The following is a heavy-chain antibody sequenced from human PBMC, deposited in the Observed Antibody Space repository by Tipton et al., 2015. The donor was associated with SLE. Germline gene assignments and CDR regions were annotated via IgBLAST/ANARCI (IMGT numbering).Heavy chain of an antibody. Sequence: SLRLSCAASGFTFDDYAMHWVRQAPGKGLEWVSGISWNSGSIGYAGSVKGRFTISRDNAKNSLYLQMNSLRAEDTALYYCAKAIIVVVPAVPDWYFDLWGRGTLVPVSS. CDR1: GFTFDDYA. CDR3: AKAIIVVVPAVPDWYFDL. V-gene: IGHV3-9*01. CDR2: ISWNSGSI. J-gene: IGHJ2*01. D-gene: IGHD2-2*01.